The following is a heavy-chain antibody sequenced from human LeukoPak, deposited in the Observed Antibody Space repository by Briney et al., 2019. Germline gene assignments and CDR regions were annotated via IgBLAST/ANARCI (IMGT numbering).Heavy chain of an antibody. D-gene: IGHD2-2*01. V-gene: IGHV6-1*01. CDR2: TYYRSTWYN. J-gene: IGHJ5*02. Sequence: SQTLSLTCAISGDSVSSNSVTWNWIRQSPSRGLEWLGRTYYRSTWYNDYTVSVRGRITVNPDTSKNQFSLHLNSVTPEDTAVYYCARRLTQYDCFDPWGQGILVTVSS. CDR1: GDSVSSNSVT. CDR3: ARRLTQYDCFDP.